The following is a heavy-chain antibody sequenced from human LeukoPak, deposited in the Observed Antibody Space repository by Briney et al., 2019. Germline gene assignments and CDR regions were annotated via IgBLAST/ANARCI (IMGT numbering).Heavy chain of an antibody. D-gene: IGHD6-19*01. CDR1: GLTFSSYD. CDR3: ARDREFSSGWYFDN. CDR2: ISSSGSGSTK. V-gene: IGHV3-48*03. J-gene: IGHJ4*02. Sequence: PGGSLRLSCAASGLTFSSYDMNWVRQAPGKGLEWVSYISSSGSGSTKFYADSVKGRFTISRDNAENSLYLQMSSLRVEDTAVYYCARDREFSSGWYFDNWGQGTLVTVSS.